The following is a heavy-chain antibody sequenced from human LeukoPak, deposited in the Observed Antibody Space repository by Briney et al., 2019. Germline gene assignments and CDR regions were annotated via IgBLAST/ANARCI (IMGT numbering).Heavy chain of an antibody. J-gene: IGHJ5*02. V-gene: IGHV4-34*01. CDR2: INHSGGT. Sequence: LSETLSLTCAVYGGSFSGYYWSWIRQPPGKGLEWIGEINHSGGTNYNPSLKSRVTISVDTSKNQFSLKLSSVTAADTAVYYCARGGVGIVVVPAAKGKLRWFDPWGQGTLVTVSS. CDR3: ARGGVGIVVVPAAKGKLRWFDP. D-gene: IGHD2-2*01. CDR1: GGSFSGYY.